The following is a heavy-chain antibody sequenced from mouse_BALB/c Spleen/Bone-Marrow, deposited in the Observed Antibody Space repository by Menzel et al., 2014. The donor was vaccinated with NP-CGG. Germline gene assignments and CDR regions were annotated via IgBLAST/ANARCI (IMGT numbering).Heavy chain of an antibody. D-gene: IGHD1-1*02. CDR2: FYPGSGSI. V-gene: IGHV1-62-2*01. CDR1: GYTFXEYI. J-gene: IGHJ2*01. Sequence: VKLQESGAGLVKPGASVKLSCKASGYTFXEYIIHWVKQRPGQGLEWIGWFYPGSGSIKYNEKFKDKATLTADKSSSTVYMELSRLTSEDSAVYFCARHEGGGYFDYWGQGTTLTVSS. CDR3: ARHEGGGYFDY.